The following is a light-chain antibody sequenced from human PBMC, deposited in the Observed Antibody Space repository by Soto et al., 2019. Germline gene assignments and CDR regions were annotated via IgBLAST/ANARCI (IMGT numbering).Light chain of an antibody. CDR2: LGS. CDR3: MQALQTPL. Sequence: DIVMTQSPLSLPVTPGEPASISCRSSQSLLHSNGYNYLDWYLQKPGQSPQLLIYLGSNRASGVAIRFGGSGSGTDFTLKISSVESEDVGVYYCMQALQTPLFGQGTRLEIK. J-gene: IGKJ5*01. CDR1: QSLLHSNGYNY. V-gene: IGKV2-28*01.